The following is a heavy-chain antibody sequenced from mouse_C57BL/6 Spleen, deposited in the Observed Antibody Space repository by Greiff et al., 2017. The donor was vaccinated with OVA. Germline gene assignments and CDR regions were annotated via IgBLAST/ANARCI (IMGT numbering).Heavy chain of an antibody. CDR3: ARDYYGSSYDFDY. V-gene: IGHV1-64*01. Sequence: VQLQQPGAELVKPGASVKLSCKASGYTFTSYWMHWVKQRPGQGLEWIGMIHPNSGSTNYNEKFKSKATLTVDKSSSTASMPLSSLTSDDSAVYYCARDYYGSSYDFDYWGQGTTLTVSS. CDR1: GYTFTSYW. D-gene: IGHD1-1*01. CDR2: IHPNSGST. J-gene: IGHJ2*01.